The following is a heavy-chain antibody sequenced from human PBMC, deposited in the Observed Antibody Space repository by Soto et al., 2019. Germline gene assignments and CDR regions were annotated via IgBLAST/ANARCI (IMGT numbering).Heavy chain of an antibody. V-gene: IGHV3-11*01. CDR2: ISSSGSTI. Sequence: PGGSLRLSCAASGFTFSDYYMSWIRQAPGKGLEWVSYISSSGSTIYYADSVKGRFTISRDNAKNSLYLQMNSLRAEDTAVYYRARGLTYYDFWSGPEWGQGTLVTVSS. CDR1: GFTFSDYY. CDR3: ARGLTYYDFWSGPE. J-gene: IGHJ4*02. D-gene: IGHD3-3*01.